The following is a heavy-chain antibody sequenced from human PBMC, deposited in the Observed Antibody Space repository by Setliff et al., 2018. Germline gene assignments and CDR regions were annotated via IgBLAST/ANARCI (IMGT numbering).Heavy chain of an antibody. CDR3: ARGGSLVAVAGLTDY. V-gene: IGHV3-23*01. CDR1: RLTFSNYA. CDR2: ISASGRTT. D-gene: IGHD6-19*01. Sequence: GGSLRLSCAASRLTFSNYAMSWVRQAPGKGLEWVSAISASGRTTYSADSVKGRFTISRDNAKNSLYLQMNSLRAEDTALYYCARGGSLVAVAGLTDYWGQGTLVTVSS. J-gene: IGHJ4*02.